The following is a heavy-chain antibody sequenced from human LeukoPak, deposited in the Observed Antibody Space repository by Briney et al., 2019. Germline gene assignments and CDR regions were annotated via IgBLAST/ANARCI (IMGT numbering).Heavy chain of an antibody. CDR1: GFTVSSNY. CDR2: IYSGGST. Sequence: GGSLRLSCAASGFTVSSNYMSWVRQAPGKGLEWVSVIYSGGSTYYADSVKGRFTISRDNSKNTLYVQMNSLRAEDTAVYCCAKDLLVGATADYWGQGTLVTVSS. J-gene: IGHJ4*02. CDR3: AKDLLVGATADY. D-gene: IGHD1-26*01. V-gene: IGHV3-66*01.